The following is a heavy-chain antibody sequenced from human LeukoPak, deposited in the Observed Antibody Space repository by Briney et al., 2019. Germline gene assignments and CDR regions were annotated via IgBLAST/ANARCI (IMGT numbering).Heavy chain of an antibody. CDR1: GGTFSSYA. J-gene: IGHJ4*02. Sequence: ASVKVSCKASGGTFSSYAISWVRQAPGQGLEWMGGIIPIFGTANYAQKFQGRVTITADESTSTAYMELSSLRSEDTAVYYCARLGIAAARGGYWGQGTLVTVSS. V-gene: IGHV1-69*13. CDR3: ARLGIAAARGGY. D-gene: IGHD6-13*01. CDR2: IIPIFGTA.